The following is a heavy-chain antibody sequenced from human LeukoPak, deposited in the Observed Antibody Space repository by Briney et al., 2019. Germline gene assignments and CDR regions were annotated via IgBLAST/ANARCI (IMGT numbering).Heavy chain of an antibody. CDR3: AKRGVVIRVILIGFHKEAYYFDS. Sequence: VRQAPGXXLEWVAGISGSXGGTNYADSVKGRFTISRDNAKNTLYLQMNSLRAEDTAVYFCAKRGVVIRVILIGFHKEAYYFDSWGQGALVTVSS. CDR2: ISGSXGGT. J-gene: IGHJ4*02. V-gene: IGHV3-23*01. D-gene: IGHD3-9*01.